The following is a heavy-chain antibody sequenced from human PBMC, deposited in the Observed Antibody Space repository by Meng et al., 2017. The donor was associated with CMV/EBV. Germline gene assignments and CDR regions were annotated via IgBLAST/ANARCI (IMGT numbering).Heavy chain of an antibody. CDR3: ADYSGSYWGPHYGMDV. Sequence: SVKVSCKASGGTFSSYTISWVRQAPGQGLEWMGRIIPILGIANYAQKFQGRVTITADKSTSTVYMELSSLRSEDTAVYYCADYSGSYWGPHYGMDVWGQGTTVTVLL. V-gene: IGHV1-69*02. D-gene: IGHD1-26*01. J-gene: IGHJ6*02. CDR2: IIPILGIA. CDR1: GGTFSSYT.